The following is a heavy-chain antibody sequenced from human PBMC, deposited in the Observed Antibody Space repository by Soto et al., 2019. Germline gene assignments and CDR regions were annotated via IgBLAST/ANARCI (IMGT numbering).Heavy chain of an antibody. J-gene: IGHJ3*02. V-gene: IGHV3-23*01. CDR2: ISGSGGST. D-gene: IGHD3-16*01. CDR1: GFTFSSYA. CDR3: AKLGERGPDAFDI. Sequence: EVQLLESGGGLVQLGGSLRLSCAASGFTFSSYAMSWVRQAPGKGLEWVSAISGSGGSTYYADSVKGRFTISRDNSKNTLYLQMNSLRAEDTAVYYCAKLGERGPDAFDIWGQGTMVTVSS.